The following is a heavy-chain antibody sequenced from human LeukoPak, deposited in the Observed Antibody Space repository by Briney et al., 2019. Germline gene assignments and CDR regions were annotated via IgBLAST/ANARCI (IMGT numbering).Heavy chain of an antibody. Sequence: ASVKVSCKASGYTFTSYGISWVRQAPGQGLEWMEWISAYNGNTNYAQKLQGRVTMTTDTSTSTAYMELRSLRSDDTAVYYCARDIQLWLEGAFDIWGQGTMVTVSS. V-gene: IGHV1-18*01. D-gene: IGHD5-18*01. CDR1: GYTFTSYG. J-gene: IGHJ3*02. CDR3: ARDIQLWLEGAFDI. CDR2: ISAYNGNT.